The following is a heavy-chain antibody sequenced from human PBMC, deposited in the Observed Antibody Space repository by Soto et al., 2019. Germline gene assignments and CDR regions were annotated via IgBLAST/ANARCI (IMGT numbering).Heavy chain of an antibody. CDR1: GFTFSSYA. Sequence: GGSLRLSCAASGFTFSSYAMSWVRQAPGKGLEWVSSISSSSSYIYYADSVKGRFTISRDNAKNSLYLQMNSLRAEDTAVYYCARAQTGYSSSWYEEFDYWGQGTLVTVSS. J-gene: IGHJ4*02. D-gene: IGHD6-13*01. V-gene: IGHV3-21*01. CDR3: ARAQTGYSSSWYEEFDY. CDR2: ISSSSSYI.